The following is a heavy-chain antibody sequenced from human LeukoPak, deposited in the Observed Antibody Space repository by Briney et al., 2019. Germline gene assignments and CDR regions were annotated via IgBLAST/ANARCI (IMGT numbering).Heavy chain of an antibody. J-gene: IGHJ6*03. CDR3: ARYKLPFYFSADLLDRYYMDV. D-gene: IGHD3/OR15-3a*01. CDR1: GYTFTSYG. Sequence: ASVKVSCKASGYTFTSYGISWVRQAPGQGLGWMGWISAYNGNTNYAQKLQGRVTMTTDTSTSTAYMELRSLRSDDTAVYYCARYKLPFYFSADLLDRYYMDVWGKGTTVTVSS. CDR2: ISAYNGNT. V-gene: IGHV1-18*01.